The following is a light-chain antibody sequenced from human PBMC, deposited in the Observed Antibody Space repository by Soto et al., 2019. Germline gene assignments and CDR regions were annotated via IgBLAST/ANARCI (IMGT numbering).Light chain of an antibody. J-gene: IGKJ2*01. Sequence: VLTQSPGTLSLSPGERATISCRASQSISSSYLAWYQHKPGQAPRLLIYGASSRASGIPHRFSGSGSGTDSTLTISTLEPEDCGVFYCQQNGGSPPYTFGQGTRLDIK. CDR1: QSISSSY. V-gene: IGKV3-20*01. CDR2: GAS. CDR3: QQNGGSPPYT.